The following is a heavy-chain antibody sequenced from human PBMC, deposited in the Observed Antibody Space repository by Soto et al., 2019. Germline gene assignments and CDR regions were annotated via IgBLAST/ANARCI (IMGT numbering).Heavy chain of an antibody. D-gene: IGHD3-10*01. Sequence: ASVKVSCKASGYTFTSYGISWVRQAPGQGLEWMGWISAYNGNTNYAQKLQGRVTMTTDTSTSTAYMELRSLRSDDTAVYYCARDYYGSGSYYRGPFDYWGQGTLVTV. V-gene: IGHV1-18*01. J-gene: IGHJ4*02. CDR1: GYTFTSYG. CDR3: ARDYYGSGSYYRGPFDY. CDR2: ISAYNGNT.